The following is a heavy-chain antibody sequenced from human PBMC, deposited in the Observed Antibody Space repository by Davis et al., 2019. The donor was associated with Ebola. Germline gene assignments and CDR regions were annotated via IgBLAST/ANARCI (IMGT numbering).Heavy chain of an antibody. D-gene: IGHD3-16*01. V-gene: IGHV3-53*04. CDR1: GFTVSSNY. CDR3: ARDPTYYDYIWGSLTRGGMDV. Sequence: GESLKISCAASGFTVSSNYMSWVRQAPGKGLEWVSVIYSGGRTYYADSVKGRFTISRHNSKNTLYLQMNSLRAEDTAVYYCARDPTYYDYIWGSLTRGGMDVWGQGTTVTVSS. CDR2: IYSGGRT. J-gene: IGHJ6*02.